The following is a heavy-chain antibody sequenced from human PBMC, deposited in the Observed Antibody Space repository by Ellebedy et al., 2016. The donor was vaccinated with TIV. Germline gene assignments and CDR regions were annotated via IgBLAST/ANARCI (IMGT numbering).Heavy chain of an antibody. D-gene: IGHD4-23*01. CDR2: ISNGSFYT. Sequence: GESLKISCATSGFTFSDYYMSWIRQVPGKGLEWVSSISNGSFYTNYIDSVKGRFTVSRDNAKNSLYLQMNSLRAEDTAVYYCTRESPGWAVAVYWGQGTLVTVSS. V-gene: IGHV3-11*06. CDR1: GFTFSDYY. CDR3: TRESPGWAVAVY. J-gene: IGHJ4*02.